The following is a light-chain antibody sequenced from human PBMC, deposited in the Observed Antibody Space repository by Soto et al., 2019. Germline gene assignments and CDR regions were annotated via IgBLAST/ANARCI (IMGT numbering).Light chain of an antibody. V-gene: IGKV3-15*01. CDR1: QSVSSN. J-gene: IGKJ4*01. CDR3: QQYNDWPPLT. Sequence: EIVLTQSPGTLSLSPGEGATLSCRASQSVSSNLAWYQQKPGQAPRLLIYGASTRATGIPARFSGSGSGTEFTLTISSLQSEDFALYYCQQYNDWPPLTFGGGTKVDIK. CDR2: GAS.